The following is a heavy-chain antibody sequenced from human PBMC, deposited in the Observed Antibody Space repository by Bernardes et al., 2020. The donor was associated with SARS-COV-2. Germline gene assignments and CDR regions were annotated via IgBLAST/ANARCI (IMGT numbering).Heavy chain of an antibody. J-gene: IGHJ6*02. D-gene: IGHD2-15*01. V-gene: IGHV3-53*01. CDR1: GLTVRNNY. CDR2: IYANIGT. Sequence: GGSLRLSCAASGLTVRNNYLSWVRQAPGKGLEWVSVIYANIGTYYAGSVKGRFTISRDISSNTVFLQMNSLRVEDTAVYFCARSAESGGFYGTPTAFDVWGQGTTVTVSS. CDR3: ARSAESGGFYGTPTAFDV.